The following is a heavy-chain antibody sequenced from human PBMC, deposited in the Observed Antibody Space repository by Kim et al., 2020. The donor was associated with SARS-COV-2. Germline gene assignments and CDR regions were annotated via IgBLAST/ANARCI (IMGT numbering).Heavy chain of an antibody. CDR2: T. D-gene: IGHD1-20*01. V-gene: IGHV1-18*01. J-gene: IGHJ4*02. CDR3: ARSGPSITGFDY. Sequence: TNYAQKLKGRLTMTTDTSTSTVYMERRSLGSDDTAIYYCARSGPSITGFDYWGQGTLVTVSS.